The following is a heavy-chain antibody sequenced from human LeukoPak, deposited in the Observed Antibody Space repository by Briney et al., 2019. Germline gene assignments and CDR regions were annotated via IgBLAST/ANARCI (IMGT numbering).Heavy chain of an antibody. V-gene: IGHV1-18*04. J-gene: IGHJ4*02. Sequence: GASVKVSCKASGYTLTGYYMHWVRQAPGQGLEWMGWISAYNGNTNYAQKLQGRVTMTTDTSTSTAYMELRSLRSDDTAVYYCARRYCSSTSCYSYWGQGTLVTVSS. CDR3: ARRYCSSTSCYSY. CDR2: ISAYNGNT. CDR1: GYTLTGYY. D-gene: IGHD2-2*01.